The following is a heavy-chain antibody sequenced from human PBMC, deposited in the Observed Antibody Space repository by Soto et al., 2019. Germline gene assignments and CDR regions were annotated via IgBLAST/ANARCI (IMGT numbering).Heavy chain of an antibody. J-gene: IGHJ3*02. CDR3: TKRRDGFDI. CDR1: GFTFSNYA. Sequence: GGSLRLSCAASGFTFSNYAMSWVRQAPGKGLEWVSAISDSGGSTYYADSVKGRFTISRDNSKNTLYLQMNSLRGEDTAVYYCTKRRDGFDIWGQGTMVTVSS. CDR2: ISDSGGST. V-gene: IGHV3-23*01.